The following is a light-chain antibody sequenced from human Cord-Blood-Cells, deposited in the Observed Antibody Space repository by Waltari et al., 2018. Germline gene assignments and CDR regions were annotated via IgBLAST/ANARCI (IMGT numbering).Light chain of an antibody. Sequence: QSALTQPPSASGSPGQSVTISCTGTSSDVGGYNYVPWSQRHPGKAPKLMIYEVSKRPSGVPDRFSGSKSGNTASRTVSGLQAEEEADYYCSSYAGSNNLVFGGGTKLTVL. CDR1: SSDVGGYNY. CDR3: SSYAGSNNLV. V-gene: IGLV2-8*01. CDR2: EVS. J-gene: IGLJ2*01.